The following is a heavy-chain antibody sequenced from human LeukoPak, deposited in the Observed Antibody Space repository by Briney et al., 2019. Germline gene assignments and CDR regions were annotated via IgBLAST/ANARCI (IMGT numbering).Heavy chain of an antibody. J-gene: IGHJ3*01. CDR3: AKRAYDSRGFDF. V-gene: IGHV3-23*01. CDR1: GFTFSSSA. Sequence: PGGSLRLSCAASGFTFSSSAMTWVRQAPGKGLEWVSSISGSGDSTYYADSVKGRFTISRDNSKNTLYLQINSLRAEDTAVYYCAKRAYDSRGFDFWGQGTMVTVSS. CDR2: ISGSGDST. D-gene: IGHD3-22*01.